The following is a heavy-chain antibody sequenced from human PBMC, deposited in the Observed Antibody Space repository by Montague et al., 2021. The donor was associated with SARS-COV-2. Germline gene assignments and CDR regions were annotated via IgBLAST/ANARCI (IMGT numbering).Heavy chain of an antibody. CDR2: ISSSGSTI. V-gene: IGHV3-48*03. CDR1: GFTFSSYE. J-gene: IGHJ4*02. Sequence: SLRLSCAASGFTFSSYEMNWVRQAPGKGLEWVSYISSSGSTIYYAGSVKGRFTISRDNAKNSLYLQMNNLRAEDTAVYYCARGYAWIQLWLRGNYFDYWGQGTLVTVSS. D-gene: IGHD5-18*01. CDR3: ARGYAWIQLWLRGNYFDY.